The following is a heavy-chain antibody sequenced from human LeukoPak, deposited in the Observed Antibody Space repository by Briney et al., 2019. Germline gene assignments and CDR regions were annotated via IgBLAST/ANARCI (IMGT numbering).Heavy chain of an antibody. CDR1: GFTFSSYG. V-gene: IGHV3-30*18. CDR3: AKGRKLIAAAGMAGDY. J-gene: IGHJ4*02. CDR2: ISYDGSNK. Sequence: GGSLRLSCAASGFTFSSYGMHWVRQAPGKGLEWVAVISYDGSNKYYADSVKGRFTISRDNSKNTLYLQMNSLRAKDTAVYYCAKGRKLIAAAGMAGDYWGQGTLVTVSS. D-gene: IGHD6-13*01.